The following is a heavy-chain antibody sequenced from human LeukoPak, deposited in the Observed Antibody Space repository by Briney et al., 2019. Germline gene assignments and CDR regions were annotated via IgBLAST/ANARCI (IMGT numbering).Heavy chain of an antibody. CDR3: ARDHVAPGIYFDY. CDR1: GFTFSSYW. D-gene: IGHD6-13*01. J-gene: IGHJ4*02. CDR2: INQDGSET. V-gene: IGHV3-7*01. Sequence: PGGSLRLSCTASGFTFSSYWMHWVRQAPGKGLEWVANINQDGSETHYVDSVKGRFTISRDNAWNSLYLQMNSLRAEDTAMYYCARDHVAPGIYFDYWGQGTLVTVSS.